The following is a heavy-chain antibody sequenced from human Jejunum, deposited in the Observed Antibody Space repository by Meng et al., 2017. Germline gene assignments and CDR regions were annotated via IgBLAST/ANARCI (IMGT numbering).Heavy chain of an antibody. Sequence: EVQLVESGGGLAQLGGSLRLSCAGSGFTFTDHWMHWVRQGPGKGLVWVSRINPDGSNPTYADSVKGRFTISRDNAKNTVYLQMNSLRAEDTAVYYCTNDRLNHWGQGALVTVSS. D-gene: IGHD1-1*01. V-gene: IGHV3-74*02. CDR1: GFTFTDHW. CDR3: TNDRLNH. J-gene: IGHJ1*01. CDR2: INPDGSNP.